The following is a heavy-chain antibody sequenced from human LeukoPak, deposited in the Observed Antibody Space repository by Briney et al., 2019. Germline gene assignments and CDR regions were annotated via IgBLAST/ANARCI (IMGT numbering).Heavy chain of an antibody. D-gene: IGHD1-26*01. J-gene: IGHJ4*02. CDR1: EYSFPNYC. CDR3: AIVGATTDFDY. V-gene: IGHV5-51*01. CDR2: IYPDDSDT. Sequence: GESLKISCKHSEYSFPNYCIGWVRQMPGKGLEWMGIIYPDDSDTRYSPSFQGQVTISADKSISTAYLQWSSLKASDTAMYYCAIVGATTDFDYWGQGTLVTVSS.